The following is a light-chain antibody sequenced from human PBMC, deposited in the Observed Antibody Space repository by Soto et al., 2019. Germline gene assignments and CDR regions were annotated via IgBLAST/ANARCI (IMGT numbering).Light chain of an antibody. CDR3: EQVISFPFT. V-gene: IGKV1-12*01. CDR1: QNIHSW. Sequence: DIQLTQSPSSVSASVGDRVTITCRASQNIHSWLAWFQQKVGKAPKLLVYAASTLQTGVPSRFSGSGSGTDYTLTISGLQPEDFATYYCEQVISFPFTYGQGTRLEIK. CDR2: AAS. J-gene: IGKJ5*01.